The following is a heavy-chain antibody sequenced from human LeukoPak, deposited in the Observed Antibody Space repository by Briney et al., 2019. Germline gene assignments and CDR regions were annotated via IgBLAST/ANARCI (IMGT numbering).Heavy chain of an antibody. J-gene: IGHJ2*01. CDR1: GGSITSSDYS. Sequence: SETLSLTCSLSGGSITSSDYSWSWIRQPSGKGLEWVGYVFHSGKAYYNPSLKSRVSISIDRSKTQFTLTLNSVTVADTAVYFCARNVLRCVDWPTHDYWYFDVWGRGALVTVS. V-gene: IGHV4-30-2*01. CDR3: ARNVLRCVDWPTHDYWYFDV. D-gene: IGHD2-21*01. CDR2: VFHSGKA.